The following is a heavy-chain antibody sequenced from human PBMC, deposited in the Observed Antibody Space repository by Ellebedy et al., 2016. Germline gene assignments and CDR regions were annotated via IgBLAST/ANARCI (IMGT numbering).Heavy chain of an antibody. V-gene: IGHV4-59*01. CDR2: IHYSGST. J-gene: IGHJ5*02. Sequence: SETLSLTCTVSGGSISNYYWTWIRQPPGKGLEWIGYIHYSGSTKSNPSLRSRVTISLDTPKNQFSLKLSSVTAADTAVYYCASGVSSFDPWGQGTLVAVSS. CDR1: GGSISNYY. CDR3: ASGVSSFDP.